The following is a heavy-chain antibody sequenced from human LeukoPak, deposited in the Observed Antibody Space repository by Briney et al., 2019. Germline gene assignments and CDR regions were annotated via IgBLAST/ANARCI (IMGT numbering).Heavy chain of an antibody. J-gene: IGHJ4*02. Sequence: ETLSLTCTVSGGSISSYYWSWVRQAPGKGLEWVANIKQDGSEKYYVDSVKGRFTISRDNAKNSLYLQMNSLRAEDTAVYYCARVGGTRYCSSTSCYPFDYWGQGTLVTVSS. CDR2: IKQDGSEK. CDR3: ARVGGTRYCSSTSCYPFDY. V-gene: IGHV3-7*01. CDR1: GGSISSYY. D-gene: IGHD2-2*01.